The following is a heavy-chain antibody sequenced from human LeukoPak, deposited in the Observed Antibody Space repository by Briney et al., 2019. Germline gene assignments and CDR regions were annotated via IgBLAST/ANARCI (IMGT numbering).Heavy chain of an antibody. CDR3: ARNPGEQQLIDLAFDY. Sequence: GGSLRLSCAASGFTFSSYSMNWVRQAPGKGLEWVSSISSSSSYIYYADSVKGRFTISRDNAKNSLYLQMNSLRAEDTAVYYCARNPGEQQLIDLAFDYWGQGTLVTVSS. CDR1: GFTFSSYS. CDR2: ISSSSSYI. V-gene: IGHV3-21*01. D-gene: IGHD6-13*01. J-gene: IGHJ4*02.